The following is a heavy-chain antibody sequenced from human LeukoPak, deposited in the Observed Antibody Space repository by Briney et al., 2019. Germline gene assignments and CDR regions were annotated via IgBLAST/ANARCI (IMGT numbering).Heavy chain of an antibody. CDR1: GYTFTGYY. CDR2: INPNSGGT. D-gene: IGHD3-9*01. CDR3: ARVRIGYDILTY. Sequence: ASVKVSCKASGYTFTGYYMHWVRQAPGQGLEWMGWINPNSGGTNYAQKFQGRVTMTRDTSISTAYMELSSLRSDDTAVYYCARVRIGYDILTYWGQGTLVTVSS. J-gene: IGHJ4*02. V-gene: IGHV1-2*02.